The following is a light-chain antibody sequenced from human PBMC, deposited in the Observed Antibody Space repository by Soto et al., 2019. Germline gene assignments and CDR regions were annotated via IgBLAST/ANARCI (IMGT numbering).Light chain of an antibody. CDR3: SSYTGSSTHVV. Sequence: QSALTQPPSVSGSPGQSVTISCTGTSSDVGGYNRVSWYQQAPGTAPKLITYEVSNRPSGVPDRYSGSKSGNTASLTISGLQPEDEADYYCSSYTGSSTHVVFGGGTKLTVL. CDR1: SSDVGGYNR. V-gene: IGLV2-18*02. CDR2: EVS. J-gene: IGLJ2*01.